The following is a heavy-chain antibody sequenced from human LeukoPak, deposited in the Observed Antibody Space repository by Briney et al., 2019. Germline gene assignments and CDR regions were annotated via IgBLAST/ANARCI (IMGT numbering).Heavy chain of an antibody. Sequence: ASVKVSCKASGYTFTSYYMHWVRQAPGQGLEWMGIINPSGGSTSYAQKFQGRVTMTRDTSTSTAYMELRSLRSDDTAMYYCAREVGYGGNYYYYGMDVWGQGTTVTISS. CDR2: INPSGGST. CDR3: AREVGYGGNYYYYGMDV. V-gene: IGHV1-46*01. D-gene: IGHD4-23*01. CDR1: GYTFTSYY. J-gene: IGHJ6*02.